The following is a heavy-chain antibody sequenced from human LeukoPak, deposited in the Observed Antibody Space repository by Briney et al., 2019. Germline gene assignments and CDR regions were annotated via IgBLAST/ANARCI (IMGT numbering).Heavy chain of an antibody. J-gene: IGHJ4*02. CDR3: ARDGGTYYGDY. CDR2: IYAGGTT. Sequence: GGSLRLSCAASGFTFSSYAMSWVRQAPGRGLEWVSVIYAGGTTYYADSVKDRFTISTDKSKNTLYLQMDNLRAEDTAVYYCARDGGTYYGDYWGQGALVIVSS. D-gene: IGHD1-26*01. V-gene: IGHV3-53*01. CDR1: GFTFSSYA.